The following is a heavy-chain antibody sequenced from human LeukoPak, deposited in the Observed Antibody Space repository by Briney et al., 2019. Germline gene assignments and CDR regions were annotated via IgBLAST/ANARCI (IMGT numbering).Heavy chain of an antibody. V-gene: IGHV3-23*01. CDR1: GITLSNYG. J-gene: IGHJ4*02. Sequence: GGSLRLSCAGSGITLSNYGMIWVRQAPGKGLEWVAGISGSGGSTNYADSVKGRFTISRDNHKNTLYLQMNSLTVEDTAVYFCARRGVVIRVIRVGFHKEAYYFDSWGQGALVTVSS. CDR3: ARRGVVIRVIRVGFHKEAYYFDS. D-gene: IGHD3-22*01. CDR2: ISGSGGST.